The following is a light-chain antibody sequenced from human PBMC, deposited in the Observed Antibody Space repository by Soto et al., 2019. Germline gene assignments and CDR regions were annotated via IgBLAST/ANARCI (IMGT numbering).Light chain of an antibody. V-gene: IGKV1-5*03. CDR3: QQYNSYPWT. J-gene: IGKJ1*01. Sequence: DIQMTQSPSTLSASVGDRVTITCRASQSISSWLAWYQQKPGKAPKHLIYKASSLESGVPARFSGSGSGTEFTLTISSLQPDDFATYYCQQYNSYPWTFGQGTEVEIK. CDR1: QSISSW. CDR2: KAS.